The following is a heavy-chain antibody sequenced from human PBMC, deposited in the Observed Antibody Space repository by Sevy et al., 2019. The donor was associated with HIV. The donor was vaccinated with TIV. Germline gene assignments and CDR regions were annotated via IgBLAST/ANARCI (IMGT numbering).Heavy chain of an antibody. CDR1: GGSISSYY. CDR3: ARASASGSYVEWFDP. V-gene: IGHV4-59*01. D-gene: IGHD1-26*01. Sequence: SETLSLTCTVSGGSISSYYWSWIRQPPGKGLEWIGYIYYSGSTNYNPSLKSRVTISVDTSKNQFSLKLSSVTAADTAVCYCARASASGSYVEWFDPWGQGTLVTVSS. CDR2: IYYSGST. J-gene: IGHJ5*02.